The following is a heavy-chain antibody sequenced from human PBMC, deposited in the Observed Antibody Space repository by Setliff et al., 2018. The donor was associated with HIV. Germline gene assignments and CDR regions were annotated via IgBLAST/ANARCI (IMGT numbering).Heavy chain of an antibody. Sequence: KPSETLSLTCTISGGSINSYFWSWIRQPPGKGLEWIGYIYYSVSINYSPSLKGRVTMSVDTSNNQFSLELSSVTAADTAMYYCAGDVSSPLPGGHFDYWGQGTLVTVSS. CDR1: GGSINSYF. CDR2: IYYSVSI. V-gene: IGHV4-59*01. D-gene: IGHD6-13*01. J-gene: IGHJ4*02. CDR3: AGDVSSPLPGGHFDY.